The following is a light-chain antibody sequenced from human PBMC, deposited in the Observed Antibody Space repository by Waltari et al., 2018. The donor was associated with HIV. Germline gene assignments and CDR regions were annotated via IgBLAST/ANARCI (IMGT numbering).Light chain of an antibody. J-gene: IGLJ3*02. CDR2: EVS. V-gene: IGLV2-14*01. Sequence: QSALTQPASVSGSPGQSITIPSTGTSRDIGGYKYVSWYQQQPGKAPKLMISEVSNRPSGVSNRFSGSKSGNMASLTISGLQAEDEADYYCSSYTTSSTWVFGGGTKLTVL. CDR3: SSYTTSSTWV. CDR1: SRDIGGYKY.